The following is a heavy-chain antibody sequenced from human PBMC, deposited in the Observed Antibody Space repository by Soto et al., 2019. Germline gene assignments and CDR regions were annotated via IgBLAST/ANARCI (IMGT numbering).Heavy chain of an antibody. CDR3: AKYDSSSWYNSYYFDY. CDR1: GFTFSSYA. Sequence: GESLKISCAASGFTFSSYAMSWVRQAPGKGLEWVSAISGSGGSTYYADSVKGRFTISRDNSKNTLYLQMNSLRAEDTAVYYCAKYDSSSWYNSYYFDYWGQGTLVTVSS. CDR2: ISGSGGST. V-gene: IGHV3-23*01. D-gene: IGHD6-13*01. J-gene: IGHJ4*02.